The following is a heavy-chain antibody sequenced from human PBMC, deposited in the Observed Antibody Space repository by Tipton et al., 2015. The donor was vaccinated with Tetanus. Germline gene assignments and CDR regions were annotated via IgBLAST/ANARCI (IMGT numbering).Heavy chain of an antibody. CDR3: ARVQLSSSFLKYNWLDP. J-gene: IGHJ5*02. CDR1: GGSVSNGSYY. V-gene: IGHV4-61*01. D-gene: IGHD3-3*02. Sequence: TLSLTCAVSGGSVSNGSYYWNWIRQPPGKGLEWIGHIYYTGSTDYNPSLKSRVTISADTTKNLFSLKLSSVTAADTAVYYCARVQLSSSFLKYNWLDPWGQGTLVTVAS. CDR2: IYYTGST.